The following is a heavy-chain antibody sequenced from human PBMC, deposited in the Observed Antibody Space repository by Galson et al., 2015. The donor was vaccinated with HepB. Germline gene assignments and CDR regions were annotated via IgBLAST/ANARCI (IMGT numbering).Heavy chain of an antibody. CDR2: IYYSGST. CDR1: GGSISSSSYY. D-gene: IGHD3-3*01. V-gene: IGHV4-61*05. CDR3: ARVLEVGGYYNDAFDI. J-gene: IGHJ3*02. Sequence: ETLSLTCTVSGGSISSSSYYWSWIRQPPGKGLEWIGYIYYSGSTNYNPSLKSRVTISVDTSKNQFSLKLSSVTAADTAVYYCARVLEVGGYYNDAFDIWGQGTMVTVSS.